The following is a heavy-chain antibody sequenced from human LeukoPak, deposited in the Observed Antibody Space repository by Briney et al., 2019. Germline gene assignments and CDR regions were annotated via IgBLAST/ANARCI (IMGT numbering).Heavy chain of an antibody. CDR2: ISYGGSNE. CDR1: GFTFSNYG. V-gene: IGHV3-30*18. J-gene: IGHJ6*02. CDR3: AKSIYYYYGMDV. Sequence: GGSLRLSCAASGFTFSNYGMHWVRQVPGKGLEWVALISYGGSNEYYARSVKGRFTISRDNSKNTLYLQMNSLRAEDTAVYYCAKSIYYYYGMDVWGQGTTVTVSS.